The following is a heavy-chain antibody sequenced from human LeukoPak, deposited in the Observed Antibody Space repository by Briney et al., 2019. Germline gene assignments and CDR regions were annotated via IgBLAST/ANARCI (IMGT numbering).Heavy chain of an antibody. CDR2: INPSGGST. V-gene: IGHV1-46*01. J-gene: IGHJ4*02. Sequence: ASVKVSCKASGYTFTSYYMHWVRQAPGQGLEWMGIINPSGGSTSYAQKFQGRVTMTRDTSTSTVHMELSSLKSEDTAVYYCARGICGSYYVGYYFDYWGQGTLVTVSS. CDR3: ARGICGSYYVGYYFDY. D-gene: IGHD1-26*01. CDR1: GYTFTSYY.